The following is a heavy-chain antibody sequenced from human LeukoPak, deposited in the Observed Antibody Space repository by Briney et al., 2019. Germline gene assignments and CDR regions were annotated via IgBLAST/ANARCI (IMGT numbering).Heavy chain of an antibody. CDR3: ASSGNYYPYLLDY. V-gene: IGHV3-53*01. J-gene: IGHJ4*02. Sequence: GGSLRLSCAASEFIVSSNYMSWVRQAPGKGLEWVSVLYSGGGTYYADSVKGRFTISRDNSKNTLYLQMNSLRAEDTAVYYCASSGNYYPYLLDYWGQGTLVTVSS. CDR2: LYSGGGT. D-gene: IGHD1-26*01. CDR1: EFIVSSNY.